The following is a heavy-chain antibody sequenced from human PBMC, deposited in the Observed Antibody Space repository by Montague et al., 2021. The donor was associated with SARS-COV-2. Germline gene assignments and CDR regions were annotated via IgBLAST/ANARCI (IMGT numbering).Heavy chain of an antibody. CDR3: AKDKWEGLDY. Sequence: SLRLSCAASGFTFSTYWMSWVRQVPGKGLEWVANIKEDGTEKYYVDSVKGRFTISRDNAKSSLFLHMNSLRADDTAVYYCAKDKWEGLDYWGQGTLVTVSS. D-gene: IGHD1-26*01. V-gene: IGHV3-7*01. CDR1: GFTFSTYW. CDR2: IKEDGTEK. J-gene: IGHJ4*02.